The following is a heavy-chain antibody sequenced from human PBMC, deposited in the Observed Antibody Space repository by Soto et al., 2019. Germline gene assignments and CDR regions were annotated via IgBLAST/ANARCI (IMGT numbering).Heavy chain of an antibody. CDR1: GFTFSSYA. Sequence: QVQLVESGGVVVQPGRSLRLSCAASGFTFSSYAMNWVRPAPGKGLEWVAVISYDGTYNYYADSVKGRFTISRDNSKNTLYLLMNSLTTEDTAVYYCARALSGTVTHYTTDYLGQGTLCTVSS. D-gene: IGHD4-17*01. J-gene: IGHJ4*02. V-gene: IGHV3-30-3*01. CDR2: ISYDGTYN. CDR3: ARALSGTVTHYTTDY.